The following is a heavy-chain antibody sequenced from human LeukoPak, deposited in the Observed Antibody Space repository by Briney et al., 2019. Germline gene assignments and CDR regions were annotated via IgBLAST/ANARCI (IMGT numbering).Heavy chain of an antibody. V-gene: IGHV3-30-3*01. CDR3: ARDRYYDSSGYRVFDP. Sequence: PGGSLRLSCAASGFTFSSYAMHWVRQAPGKGLEWVAVISYDGSNKYYADSVKGRFTISRDNSKNTLYLQMNSLRAEDTAVYYCARDRYYDSSGYRVFDPWGQGTLVTVSS. D-gene: IGHD3-22*01. J-gene: IGHJ5*02. CDR2: ISYDGSNK. CDR1: GFTFSSYA.